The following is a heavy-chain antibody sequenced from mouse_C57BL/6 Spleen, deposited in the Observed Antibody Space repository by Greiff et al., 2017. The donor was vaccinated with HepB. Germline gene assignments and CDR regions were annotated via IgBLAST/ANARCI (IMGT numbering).Heavy chain of an antibody. CDR1: GYSITSGYY. Sequence: ESGPGLVKPSQSLSLTCSVTGYSITSGYYWNWIRQFPGNKLEWMGYISYDGSNNYNPSLKNRISITRDTSKNQFFLKLNSVTTEDTATYYCAREGGSSQAWFAYWGQGTLVTVSA. V-gene: IGHV3-6*01. CDR3: AREGGSSQAWFAY. CDR2: ISYDGSN. J-gene: IGHJ3*01. D-gene: IGHD1-1*01.